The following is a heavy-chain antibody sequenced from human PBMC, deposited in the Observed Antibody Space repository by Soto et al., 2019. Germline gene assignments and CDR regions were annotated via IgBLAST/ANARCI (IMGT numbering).Heavy chain of an antibody. CDR1: GVTISYGGYS. V-gene: IGHV4-30-2*06. CDR3: ARGGGYDSFDY. D-gene: IGHD5-12*01. Sequence: PSETLSLTCTVSGVTISYGGYSWSWIRQSPGKGLEWIGYISHLETTYYTPSFKSRVSLSIDRTRNQFSLSLNSMTAADKAVYYCARGGGYDSFDYWGQGILVTVSS. CDR2: ISHLETT. J-gene: IGHJ4*02.